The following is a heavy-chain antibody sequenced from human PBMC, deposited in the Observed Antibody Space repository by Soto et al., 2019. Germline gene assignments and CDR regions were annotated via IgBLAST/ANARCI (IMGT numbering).Heavy chain of an antibody. CDR1: GFTFSSYG. J-gene: IGHJ6*01. D-gene: IGHD4-4*01. CDR2: ISYDGSNK. Sequence: QVQLVESGGGVVQPGRSLRLSCAASGFTFSSYGMHWVRQAPGKGLEWVAVISYDGSNKYYADSVKGRFTISRDNSKNTLYLQMNSLRAEDTAVYYCAKGAVTTDYYYGMDVW. V-gene: IGHV3-30*18. CDR3: AKGAVTTDYYYGMDV.